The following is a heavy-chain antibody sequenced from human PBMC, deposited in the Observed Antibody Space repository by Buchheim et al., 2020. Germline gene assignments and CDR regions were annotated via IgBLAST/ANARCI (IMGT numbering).Heavy chain of an antibody. J-gene: IGHJ6*02. CDR1: GFTFSSYG. CDR3: AKDLTYYYDSSGYLHYYGMDV. V-gene: IGHV3-23*04. Sequence: VQLVESGGGVVQPGRSLRLSCAASGFTFSSYGMHWVRQAPGKGLEWVSAISGSGGSTYYADSVKGRFTISRDNSKNTLYLQMNSLRAEDTAVYYCAKDLTYYYDSSGYLHYYGMDVWGQGTT. D-gene: IGHD3-22*01. CDR2: ISGSGGST.